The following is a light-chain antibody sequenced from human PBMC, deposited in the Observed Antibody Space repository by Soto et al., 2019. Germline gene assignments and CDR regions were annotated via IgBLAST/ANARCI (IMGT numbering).Light chain of an antibody. CDR3: QQYHNWPPQYT. V-gene: IGKV3-15*01. CDR1: QTVSSN. Sequence: EIVMTQSQATLSVSPGERATLSCRASQTVSSNLAWYQQKPGQAPRLLIHGASTRATGVPARFSGSGSGTEFTLNIASLQSEDFAVYYCQQYHNWPPQYTFGQGTKLQIK. CDR2: GAS. J-gene: IGKJ2*01.